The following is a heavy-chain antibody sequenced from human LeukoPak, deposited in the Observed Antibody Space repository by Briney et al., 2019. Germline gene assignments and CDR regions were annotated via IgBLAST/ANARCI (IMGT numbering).Heavy chain of an antibody. D-gene: IGHD2-2*01. J-gene: IGHJ4*02. V-gene: IGHV1-69*04. CDR2: IIPILGIA. CDR1: GGTFSSYA. CDR3: ARDFRYCSSTSCYGD. Sequence: SVKVSCKASGGTFSSYAISWVRQAPGQGLEWMGRIIPILGIANYAQKFQGRVTITADKSTSTAYMELSSLRSEDTAVYYCARDFRYCSSTSCYGDWGQGTLVTVSS.